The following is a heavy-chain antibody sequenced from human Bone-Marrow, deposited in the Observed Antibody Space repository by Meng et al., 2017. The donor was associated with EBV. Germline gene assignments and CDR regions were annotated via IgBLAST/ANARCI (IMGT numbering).Heavy chain of an antibody. Sequence: QLPEHGPRLVKPSETLSPHCTGCSRSVSMGSYYWSWIRQPPGKGLEWIGYIYYSGSTNYNPSLKSRVTISVDTSKNQFSLKLSSVTAADTAVYYCARDNVDTAMVPHWGQRTLVTVSS. J-gene: IGHJ4*02. D-gene: IGHD5-18*01. V-gene: IGHV4-61*01. CDR1: SRSVSMGSYY. CDR2: IYYSGST. CDR3: ARDNVDTAMVPH.